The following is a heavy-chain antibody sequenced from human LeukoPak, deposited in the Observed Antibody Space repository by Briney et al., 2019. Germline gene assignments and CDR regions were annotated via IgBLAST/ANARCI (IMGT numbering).Heavy chain of an antibody. CDR3: ARGAYGSGSYYNYYGMDV. Sequence: GESLKISCKGSGYNFGTRWVAWVRQMPGKGLEWMGIISDDSDARYSPSFQGQVTISADKSINTAYLQWSSLKASDTAIYFCARGAYGSGSYYNYYGMDVWGQGTTVAVSS. V-gene: IGHV5-51*01. D-gene: IGHD3-10*01. CDR1: GYNFGTRW. J-gene: IGHJ6*02. CDR2: ISDDSDA.